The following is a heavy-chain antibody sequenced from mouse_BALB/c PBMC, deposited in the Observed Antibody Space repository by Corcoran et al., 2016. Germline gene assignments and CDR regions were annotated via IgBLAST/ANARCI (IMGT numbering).Heavy chain of an antibody. CDR2: ISCYNGAT. D-gene: IGHD2-4*01. V-gene: IGHV1S34*01. J-gene: IGHJ2*01. Sequence: LVKTGASVKISCKASGYSFTGYYMHWVKQSHGKSLEWIGYISCYNGATSYNQKFKGKATFTVDTSSSTAYMQFNSLTSEYSAVYYCARRDYDYPYFVYWGQGTTLTVSS. CDR3: ARRDYDYPYFVY. CDR1: GYSFTGYY.